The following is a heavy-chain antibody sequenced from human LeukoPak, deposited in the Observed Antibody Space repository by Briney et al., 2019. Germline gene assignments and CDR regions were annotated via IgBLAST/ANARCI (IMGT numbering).Heavy chain of an antibody. V-gene: IGHV3-9*01. CDR2: TSWNSGSI. Sequence: PGGSLRLSCAASGFTFDDYAMHWVRQAPGKGLEWVSGTSWNSGSIGYADSVKGRFTISRDNAKNSLYLQMNSLRAEDTALYYCAKGITMMVVALTGDAFDIWGQGTMVTVSS. CDR1: GFTFDDYA. J-gene: IGHJ3*02. CDR3: AKGITMMVVALTGDAFDI. D-gene: IGHD3-22*01.